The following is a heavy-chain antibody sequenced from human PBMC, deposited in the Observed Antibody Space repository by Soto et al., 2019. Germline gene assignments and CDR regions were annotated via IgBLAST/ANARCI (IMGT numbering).Heavy chain of an antibody. D-gene: IGHD3-10*01. V-gene: IGHV1-18*01. CDR1: GYTFTSYR. Sequence: ASLKVSCKPSGYTFTSYRITWVRHAPEQGLEWMGWISAYNGNTNYAQKFQGRGTMTTDTSTSTAYMELRSLGSDDTAVYYCASGWFGEFVYQFDYWGQGTLVTVSS. J-gene: IGHJ4*02. CDR2: ISAYNGNT. CDR3: ASGWFGEFVYQFDY.